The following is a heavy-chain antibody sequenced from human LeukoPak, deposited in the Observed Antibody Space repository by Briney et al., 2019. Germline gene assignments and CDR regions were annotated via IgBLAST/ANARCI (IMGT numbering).Heavy chain of an antibody. CDR1: GFTFSSYA. Sequence: GGSLRLSCAASGFTFSSYALNWVRQAPGKGLEWVSAISGSGDRAYYADSVKGRFTISGDNSKRIVSLQMNSLRAEDTAVYYCAKDYIPGLPATGTAHSWGLGALVTVSS. J-gene: IGHJ4*02. D-gene: IGHD6-13*01. V-gene: IGHV3-23*01. CDR3: AKDYIPGLPATGTAHS. CDR2: ISGSGDRA.